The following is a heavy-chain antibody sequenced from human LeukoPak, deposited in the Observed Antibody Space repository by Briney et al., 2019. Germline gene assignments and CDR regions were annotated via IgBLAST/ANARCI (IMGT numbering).Heavy chain of an antibody. Sequence: PGGSLRLSCAASGFTFSSYSMNWVRQAPGKGLEWVSSISSSSSYIYYADSVKSRFTISRDNAKNSLYLQMNSLRAEDTAVYYCARFRGRIAAATIYYYYYMDVWGKGTTVTISS. J-gene: IGHJ6*03. CDR1: GFTFSSYS. D-gene: IGHD6-13*01. CDR2: ISSSSSYI. CDR3: ARFRGRIAAATIYYYYYMDV. V-gene: IGHV3-21*04.